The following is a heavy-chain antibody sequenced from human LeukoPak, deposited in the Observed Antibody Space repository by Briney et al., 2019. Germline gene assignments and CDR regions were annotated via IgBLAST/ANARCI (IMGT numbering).Heavy chain of an antibody. D-gene: IGHD6-6*01. V-gene: IGHV3-15*01. CDR1: GFTFSNAW. CDR3: ARLGGLVGNWFDP. J-gene: IGHJ5*02. CDR2: IKSKTDGGTT. Sequence: PGGSLRLSCAASGFTFSNAWMSWVRQAPGKGLEWVGRIKSKTDGGTTDYAAPVKGRFTISRDDSKNTLYLQMNSLKTEDTAVYYCARLGGLVGNWFDPWGQGTLVTVSS.